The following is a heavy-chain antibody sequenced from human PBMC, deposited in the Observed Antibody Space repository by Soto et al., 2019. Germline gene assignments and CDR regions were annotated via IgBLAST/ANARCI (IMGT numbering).Heavy chain of an antibody. CDR1: GGSISSYY. D-gene: IGHD3-16*01. CDR3: ARRVSGSYDPAFDY. CDR2: IYYSGST. J-gene: IGHJ4*02. Sequence: PSETLSLTCTVSGGSISSYYWSWVRQPPGKGLEWIGYIYYSGSTNYNPSLKSRVTISVDTSKNQFSLKLSSVTAADTAVYYCARRVSGSYDPAFDYWRQGTLVTVSS. V-gene: IGHV4-59*01.